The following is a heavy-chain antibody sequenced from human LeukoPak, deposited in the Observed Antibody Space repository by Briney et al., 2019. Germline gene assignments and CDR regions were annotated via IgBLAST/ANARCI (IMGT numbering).Heavy chain of an antibody. CDR2: INGDGRNI. Sequence: GGSLRLSCAASGFTFSSFSMNWVRQDPRKGLVWVSRINGDGRNINYADSVRGRFTISRDNAKNTLYLQMNTLRVEDTAVYYCTRDLMDYDVSTGLHHYYMDVWGQGTTVTVSS. CDR3: TRDLMDYDVSTGLHHYYMDV. D-gene: IGHD3-9*01. CDR1: GFTFSSFS. V-gene: IGHV3-74*01. J-gene: IGHJ6*02.